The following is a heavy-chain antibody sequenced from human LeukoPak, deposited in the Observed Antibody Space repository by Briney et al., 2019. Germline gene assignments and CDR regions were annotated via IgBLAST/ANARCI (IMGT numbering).Heavy chain of an antibody. D-gene: IGHD3-3*01. CDR2: IYTSGST. V-gene: IGHV4-61*02. CDR1: GGSISSGSYY. Sequence: PSETLSLTCTVSGGSISSGSYYWSWIRQPAGKGLEWIGRIYTSGSTNYNPSLKSRVTISVDTSKNQFSLKLSSVTAADTAVYYCARWVDDFWSGSYWYFDLWGRGTLVTVSS. J-gene: IGHJ2*01. CDR3: ARWVDDFWSGSYWYFDL.